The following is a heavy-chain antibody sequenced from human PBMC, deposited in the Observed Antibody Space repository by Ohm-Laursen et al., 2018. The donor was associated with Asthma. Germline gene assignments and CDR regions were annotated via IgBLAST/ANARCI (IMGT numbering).Heavy chain of an antibody. CDR3: ARIGPEWELPGREYSLHH. Sequence: GSLRLSCAASGYTFSRYSIHWVRQIPGKGLGWVASISTASTFIYYADSVRGRFTTPRDNAKNSVYLQMNSLRAEDTALYYCARIGPEWELPGREYSLHHWGQGTQVTVSS. J-gene: IGHJ1*01. D-gene: IGHD1-26*01. V-gene: IGHV3-21*01. CDR2: ISTASTFI. CDR1: GYTFSRYS.